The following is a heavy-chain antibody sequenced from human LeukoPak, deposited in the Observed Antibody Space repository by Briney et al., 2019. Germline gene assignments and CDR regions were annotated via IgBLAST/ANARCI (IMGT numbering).Heavy chain of an antibody. CDR2: INPNSGGA. V-gene: IGHV1-2*02. CDR1: GYTFTGYF. J-gene: IGHJ3*02. D-gene: IGHD7-27*01. CDR3: ARAPGAFDI. Sequence: ASVKVSCKASGYTFTGYFMHWVRQSPGQGLEWLGWINPNSGGANYAQKFQGRVTMTRDTSISTAYMELSRLRSDDTAVYYCARAPGAFDIWGQGTMVTVSS.